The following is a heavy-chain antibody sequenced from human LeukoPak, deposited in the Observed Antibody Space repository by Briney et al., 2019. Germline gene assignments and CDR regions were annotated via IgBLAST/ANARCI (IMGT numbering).Heavy chain of an antibody. D-gene: IGHD1-26*01. CDR2: ISGTGGST. CDR1: GFTFGNYA. Sequence: QAGGSLRLSCAASGFTFGNYAMNWVCQAPGRGLEWVSAISGTGGSTYYADSVKGRFTISRDNAKNALYLQMNTLRAEDTAIYSCATRPTVGGTTPTFDHWGQGTPVTVSS. J-gene: IGHJ4*02. CDR3: ATRPTVGGTTPTFDH. V-gene: IGHV3-23*01.